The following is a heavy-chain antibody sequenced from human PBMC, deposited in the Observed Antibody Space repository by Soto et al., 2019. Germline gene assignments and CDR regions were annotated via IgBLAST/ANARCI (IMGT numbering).Heavy chain of an antibody. CDR3: ARIRGMVRGVTSYYGMDV. V-gene: IGHV2-26*01. CDR1: GFSLSNARMG. D-gene: IGHD3-10*01. Sequence: QVTLKESGPVLVKPTETLTLTCTVSGFSLSNARMGVSWIRQPPGKALEWLAHIFSNDEKSYSTSLKSRLTISKDTPKSQVVLTMTNMDPVDTATYYCARIRGMVRGVTSYYGMDVWGQGTTVTVSS. J-gene: IGHJ6*02. CDR2: IFSNDEK.